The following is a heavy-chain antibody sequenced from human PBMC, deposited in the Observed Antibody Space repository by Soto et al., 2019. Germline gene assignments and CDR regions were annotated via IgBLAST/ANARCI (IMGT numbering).Heavy chain of an antibody. J-gene: IGHJ4*02. CDR1: GGSISDKTYY. Sequence: SETLSLTCSVSGGSISDKTYYWSWIRQPPVKRLEWIGYVYYSGTTHYNPSLKSRVTISVDLSKNQFSLRLSPVTTADTALYYCARTTAVPNSLRSRYFFDYWGQGTLVTVSS. CDR3: ARTTAVPNSLRSRYFFDY. D-gene: IGHD4-17*01. V-gene: IGHV4-61*01. CDR2: VYYSGTT.